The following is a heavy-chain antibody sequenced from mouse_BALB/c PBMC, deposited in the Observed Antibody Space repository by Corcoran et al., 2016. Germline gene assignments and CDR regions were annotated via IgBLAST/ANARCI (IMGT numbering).Heavy chain of an antibody. D-gene: IGHD1-1*01. CDR2: INPYNDGT. V-gene: IGHV1S136*01. J-gene: IGHJ1*01. CDR3: ARCYYGSSYWYFDV. CDR1: GYTFTSYV. Sequence: EVQLQQSGPGLVKPGASVKMSCKASGYTFTSYVMHWVKQKPGQGLEWIGYINPYNDGTKYNEKFKGKATLTSDKSSSTAYMELSSLTSEDSAVYYCARCYYGSSYWYFDVWGAGTTVTVSS.